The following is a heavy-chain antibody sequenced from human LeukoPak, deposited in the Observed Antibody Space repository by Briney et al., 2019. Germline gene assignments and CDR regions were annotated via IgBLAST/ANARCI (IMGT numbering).Heavy chain of an antibody. CDR2: IIPIFGTA. V-gene: IGHV1-69*01. CDR1: GGTFSSYA. D-gene: IGHD2-15*01. J-gene: IGHJ4*02. Sequence: SVKVSCKASGGTFSSYAISWVRQAPGQGLEWMGGIIPIFGTANYAQKFQGRVTITADESTSTAYMELSSLRSEDTAVYYCAGGGNYGYCSGGSCQFDYWGQGTLVTVSS. CDR3: AGGGNYGYCSGGSCQFDY.